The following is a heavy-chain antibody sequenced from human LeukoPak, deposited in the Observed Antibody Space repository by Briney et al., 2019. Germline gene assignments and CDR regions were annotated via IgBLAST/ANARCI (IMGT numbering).Heavy chain of an antibody. CDR3: TRDGGSFCDFDY. J-gene: IGHJ4*02. V-gene: IGHV3-64*02. CDR2: INTDGRIA. Sequence: GGSLRLSCVGSGFSFRYFAIHWVRQAPGKGLEYVSVINTDGRIAYYADSVKGRFTISRDNSKNTVYLQMGSLRGDDMAVYYCTRDGGSFCDFDYWGQGALVTVSS. CDR1: GFSFRYFA. D-gene: IGHD1-26*01.